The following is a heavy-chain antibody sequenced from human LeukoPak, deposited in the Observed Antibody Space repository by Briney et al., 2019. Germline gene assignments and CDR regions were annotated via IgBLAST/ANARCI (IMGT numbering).Heavy chain of an antibody. Sequence: GGSLRLSCAASGFTFSSYWMHWVRQAPGKGLVWVSRINSDGSGTTYADSVKGRFTISRDNAKNTLYLQMNSLRAEDTAVYYCGRAMEVYQLLPDYWGQGTLVTVSS. CDR1: GFTFSSYW. J-gene: IGHJ4*02. CDR2: INSDGSGT. V-gene: IGHV3-74*01. D-gene: IGHD2-2*01. CDR3: GRAMEVYQLLPDY.